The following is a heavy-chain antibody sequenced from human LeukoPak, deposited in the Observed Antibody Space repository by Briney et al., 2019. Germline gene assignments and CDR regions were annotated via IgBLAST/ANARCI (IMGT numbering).Heavy chain of an antibody. CDR3: AGRPGYGSGSPYYYYGMDV. Sequence: PSETLSLTCAVSGYSISSGYYWGWIRQSPGKGLEWIGSIYHSGSTYYNPSLKSRVTISVDTSKNQFSLKLSSVTAADTAVYYCAGRPGYGSGSPYYYYGMDVWGKGTTVTVSS. V-gene: IGHV4-38-2*01. J-gene: IGHJ6*04. CDR1: GYSISSGYY. CDR2: IYHSGST. D-gene: IGHD3-10*01.